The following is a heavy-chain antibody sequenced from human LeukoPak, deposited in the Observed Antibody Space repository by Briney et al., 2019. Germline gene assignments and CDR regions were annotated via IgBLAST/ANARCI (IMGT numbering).Heavy chain of an antibody. D-gene: IGHD2-15*01. CDR2: ISAYNGNT. Sequence: ASVKVSCKASGYTFTSYGISWVRQAPGQGLEWMGWISAYNGNTNYAQKLQGRVTMTTDTSTSTAYMELSSLRSEDTAVYYCARGFYCSGGSCYWAGYYWGQGTLVTVSS. J-gene: IGHJ4*02. V-gene: IGHV1-18*01. CDR1: GYTFTSYG. CDR3: ARGFYCSGGSCYWAGYY.